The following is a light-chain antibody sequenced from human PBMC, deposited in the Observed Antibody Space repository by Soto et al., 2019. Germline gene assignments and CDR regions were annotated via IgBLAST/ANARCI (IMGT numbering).Light chain of an antibody. CDR1: ETIRSNS. CDR2: GVS. Sequence: EIVLTQSPGTLSLSLGERATLSCRASETIRSNSLAWYQRKPGQAPRLLIYGVSSRATDIPDRFSGSGSGTAFTLTISRLETEDFAVYYCQQYGSLPLSFGQGTKVEVK. V-gene: IGKV3-20*01. CDR3: QQYGSLPLS. J-gene: IGKJ1*01.